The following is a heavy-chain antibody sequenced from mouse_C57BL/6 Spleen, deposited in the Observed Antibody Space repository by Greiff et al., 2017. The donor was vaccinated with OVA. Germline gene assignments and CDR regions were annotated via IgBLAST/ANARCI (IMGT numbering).Heavy chain of an antibody. CDR1: GYSITSCYY. V-gene: IGHV3-6*01. CDR2: ISYDGSN. D-gene: IGHD2-5*01. J-gene: IGHJ2*01. CDR3: ASYYSNVLDY. Sequence: EVQLQESGPGLVKPSQSLSLTCSVTGYSITSCYYWNWIRQFPGNKLEWMGYISYDGSNNYNKSLKNRISITRDTSKNQFFLKLNSVTTEDTATYYWASYYSNVLDYRGQGTTLSVYS.